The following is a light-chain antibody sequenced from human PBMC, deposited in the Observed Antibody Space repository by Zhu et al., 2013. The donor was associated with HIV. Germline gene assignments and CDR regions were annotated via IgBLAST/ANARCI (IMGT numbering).Light chain of an antibody. CDR3: QQSYSNLIT. J-gene: IGKJ5*01. CDR1: QGIRNY. V-gene: IGKV1-39*01. CDR2: AAS. Sequence: DIQLTQSPSFLSASVGDRVTITCRASQGIRNYVGWYQQKPGKAPELLIFAASSLQSGVPSRFSGSGSGTDFTLTISSLQPEDFATYYCQQSYSNLITFGQGTRLEI.